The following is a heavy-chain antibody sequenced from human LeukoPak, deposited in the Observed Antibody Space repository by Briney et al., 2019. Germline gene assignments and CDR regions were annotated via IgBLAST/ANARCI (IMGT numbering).Heavy chain of an antibody. CDR1: GFTFSSYA. CDR2: ISGSGVTT. V-gene: IGHV3-23*01. Sequence: GGSLRLSCVASGFTFSSYAMSWVRQAPGKGLEWVSAISGSGVTTHYAGSVKGRFTISKDNSKNTVYLQMSSLRVDDTAVYYCAKAASSSWPSYYYGMDVWGQGTTVTVSS. J-gene: IGHJ6*02. D-gene: IGHD6-13*01. CDR3: AKAASSSWPSYYYGMDV.